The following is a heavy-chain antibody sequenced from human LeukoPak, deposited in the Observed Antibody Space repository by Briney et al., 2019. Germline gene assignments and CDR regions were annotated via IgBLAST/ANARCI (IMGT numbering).Heavy chain of an antibody. J-gene: IGHJ4*02. CDR3: ASAGYCSSTSCYSFDY. CDR1: GFTFNSYA. Sequence: GGSLRLSCAASGFTFNSYAMSWVRQAPGKGLEWVSAISASGGSTYYYADSVKGRFTISRDNSKNTLYLQMNSLRAEDTAVYYCASAGYCSSTSCYSFDYWGQGTLVTVSS. V-gene: IGHV3-23*01. D-gene: IGHD2-2*01. CDR2: ISASGGST.